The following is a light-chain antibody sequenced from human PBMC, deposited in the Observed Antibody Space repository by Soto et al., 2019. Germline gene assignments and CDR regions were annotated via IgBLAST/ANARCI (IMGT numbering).Light chain of an antibody. J-gene: IGLJ1*01. CDR3: CSYAGSDTYV. CDR1: SSDVGNYNV. Sequence: SVLTQPASVSESPGQSITISCTGTSSDVGNYNVVSWYQHHPGRAPKVLIYEGTKRPSGVSNRFSGSTSGNVASLTISGLQAEDEANYYCCSYAGSDTYVFGTGTKVTVL. CDR2: EGT. V-gene: IGLV2-23*01.